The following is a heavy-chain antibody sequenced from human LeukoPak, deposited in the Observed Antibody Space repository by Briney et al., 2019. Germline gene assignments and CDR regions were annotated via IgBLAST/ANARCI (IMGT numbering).Heavy chain of an antibody. CDR2: MYQSGST. D-gene: IGHD7-27*01. CDR1: GGSISSGAYY. J-gene: IGHJ5*02. V-gene: IGHV4-30-2*01. CDR3: ARVGTLPWGWFDP. Sequence: PSQTLPLTCIVSGGSISSGAYYWSCIRQPPGKGLECIGYMYQSGSTYYNPSLKSRVTISVDTSKNQFSLKLSSVTAADTAVYYCARVGTLPWGWFDPWGQGTLVTVSS.